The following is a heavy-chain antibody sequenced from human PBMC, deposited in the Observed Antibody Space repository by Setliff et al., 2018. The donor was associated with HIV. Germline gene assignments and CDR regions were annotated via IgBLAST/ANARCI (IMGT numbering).Heavy chain of an antibody. J-gene: IGHJ4*02. Sequence: PTLVNPTQTLTLTCDFSGFSLATDGVAVGWIRQPPGKGPEWLAHIYWDGDKRYNPSLKDGLTITKATSNNHVVLMMSNMDPADTSTYYCTRVNNFRSVYFASWGQGTLVTVSS. D-gene: IGHD1-1*01. CDR3: TRVNNFRSVYFAS. V-gene: IGHV2-5*02. CDR1: GFSLATDGVA. CDR2: IYWDGDK.